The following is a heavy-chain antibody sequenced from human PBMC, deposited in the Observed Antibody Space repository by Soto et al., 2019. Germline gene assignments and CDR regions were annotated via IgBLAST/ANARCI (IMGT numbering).Heavy chain of an antibody. J-gene: IGHJ4*02. Sequence: QVQLVQSGAEVKKPGASVKVSCKALGYTFTGFYMNWVRQAPGQGLEWMGWINPKSGDTEYAQKFQGWVTMTRDTSISTAYRELSRLKSDDTAVYYCASGVCTVTGEFDYWGQGTLVSVSS. CDR3: ASGVCTVTGEFDY. CDR1: GYTFTGFY. V-gene: IGHV1-2*04. D-gene: IGHD4-17*01. CDR2: INPKSGDT.